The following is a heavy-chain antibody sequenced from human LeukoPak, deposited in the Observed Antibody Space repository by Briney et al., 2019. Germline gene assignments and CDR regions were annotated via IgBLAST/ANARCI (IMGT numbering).Heavy chain of an antibody. CDR3: AKIAETSGSYGQGYDY. CDR1: GFTFSSYS. V-gene: IGHV3-48*01. Sequence: GGSLRLSCAASGFTFSSYSMNWVRQAPGKGLEWVSYISSSSSTIYYADSVKGRFTISRDKAKNSLYLQMNSLRAEDTAVYYCAKIAETSGSYGQGYDYWGQGTLVTVSS. CDR2: ISSSSSTI. J-gene: IGHJ4*02. D-gene: IGHD1-26*01.